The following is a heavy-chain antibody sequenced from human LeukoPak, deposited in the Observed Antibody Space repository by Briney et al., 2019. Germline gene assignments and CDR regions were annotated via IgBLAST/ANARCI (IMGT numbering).Heavy chain of an antibody. CDR1: GGSISSGGYS. J-gene: IGHJ6*02. D-gene: IGHD3-22*01. CDR3: ARGADYDSSGYGMDV. Sequence: SETLSLTCAVSGGSISSGGYSWSWIRQPPGKGLEWIGYIYHSGSTYYNPSLKSRVTISVDRSKNQSSLKLSSVTAADTAVYHCARGADYDSSGYGMDVWGQGTTVTVSS. V-gene: IGHV4-30-2*01. CDR2: IYHSGST.